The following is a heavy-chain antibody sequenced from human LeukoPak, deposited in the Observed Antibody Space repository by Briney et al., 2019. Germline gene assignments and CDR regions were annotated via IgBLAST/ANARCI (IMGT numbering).Heavy chain of an antibody. CDR3: ARDPYYGY. D-gene: IGHD3-3*01. Sequence: SETLSLTCAVYGGSFSGYYWSWIRQPPGKGLEWIGYIYYSGSTNYNPSLKSRVTISVDTSKNQFSLKLSSVTAADTAVYYCARDPYYGYWGQGTLVTVSS. V-gene: IGHV4-59*01. J-gene: IGHJ4*02. CDR1: GGSFSGYY. CDR2: IYYSGST.